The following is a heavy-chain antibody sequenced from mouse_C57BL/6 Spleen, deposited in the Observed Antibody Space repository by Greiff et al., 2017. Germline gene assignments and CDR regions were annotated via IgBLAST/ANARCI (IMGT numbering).Heavy chain of an antibody. CDR2: INPYNGGT. CDR3: ARDGNGYYGFDY. V-gene: IGHV1-19*01. Sequence: SGPVLVKPGASVKMSCKASGYTFTDYYMNWVKQSHGKSLEWIGVINPYNGGTSYNQKFKGKATLTVDKSSSTAYMELNSLTSEDSAVYYCARDGNGYYGFDYWGQGTTLTVSS. J-gene: IGHJ2*01. D-gene: IGHD2-3*01. CDR1: GYTFTDYY.